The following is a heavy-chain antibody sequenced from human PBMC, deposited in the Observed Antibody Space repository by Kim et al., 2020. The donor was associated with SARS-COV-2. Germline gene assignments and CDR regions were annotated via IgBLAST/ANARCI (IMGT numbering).Heavy chain of an antibody. Sequence: ASVKVSCKASGYTFTGYYMHWVRQAPGQGLEWMGRINPNSGGTNYAQKFQGRVTMTRDTSISTAYMELSRLRSDDTAVYYCARVGSCGGDCYSVPMDVWGQGTTVTVSS. CDR2: INPNSGGT. CDR3: ARVGSCGGDCYSVPMDV. J-gene: IGHJ6*02. V-gene: IGHV1-2*06. D-gene: IGHD2-21*02. CDR1: GYTFTGYY.